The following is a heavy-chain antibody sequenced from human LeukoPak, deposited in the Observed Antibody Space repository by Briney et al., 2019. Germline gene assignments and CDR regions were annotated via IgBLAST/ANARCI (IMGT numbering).Heavy chain of an antibody. Sequence: SLKASSKASRHTFTVHYLHCLRHAPRQGLEWMGWIKPDSGAPNFEQNFQGRVNMTSDASINTAYMELSSLISDDTAMYYCARDHDYGPDYWGEGTLVSVS. CDR2: IKPDSGAP. CDR1: RHTFTVHY. D-gene: IGHD4/OR15-4a*01. CDR3: ARDHDYGPDY. V-gene: IGHV1-2*02. J-gene: IGHJ4*02.